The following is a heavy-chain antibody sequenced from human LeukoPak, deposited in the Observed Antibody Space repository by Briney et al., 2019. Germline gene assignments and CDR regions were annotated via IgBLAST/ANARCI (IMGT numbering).Heavy chain of an antibody. D-gene: IGHD1-26*01. CDR1: GFTFSSYA. J-gene: IGHJ2*01. Sequence: GASLRLFCAASGFTFSSYAMSWVRQAAGKGLEWASAISGSGGSTYYADSVKGRFTISRDNSKNTLYLQMNSLRAEDTAVYYCAKDGIKCEPLYWYFDLWGRGTLVTVSS. V-gene: IGHV3-23*01. CDR3: AKDGIKCEPLYWYFDL. CDR2: ISGSGGST.